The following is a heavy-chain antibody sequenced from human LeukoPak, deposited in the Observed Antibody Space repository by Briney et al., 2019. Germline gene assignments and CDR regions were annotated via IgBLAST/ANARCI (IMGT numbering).Heavy chain of an antibody. D-gene: IGHD3-10*01. J-gene: IGHJ4*02. V-gene: IGHV3-73*01. CDR3: TSLITMVRGVIGLLNVN. Sequence: PGGSLRLSCAASGFTFSGSAMHSVRQASGKGLEWVRRIRSKANSYATAFAASVKGRFTISRDDSKNTAYLQMNSLKTDETAVYYCTSLITMVRGVIGLLNVNWGQGTLVTVSS. CDR1: GFTFSGSA. CDR2: IRSKANSYAT.